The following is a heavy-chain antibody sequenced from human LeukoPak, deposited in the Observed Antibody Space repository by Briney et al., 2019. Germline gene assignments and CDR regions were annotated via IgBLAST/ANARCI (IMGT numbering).Heavy chain of an antibody. V-gene: IGHV1-46*01. CDR1: GYTFTNYY. J-gene: IGHJ5*02. D-gene: IGHD2-15*01. CDR2: INPSGGST. Sequence: ASVKVSCKASGYTFTNYYIHWVRQAPGQGLEWMGIINPSGGSTNYAQKFQGRVTMTRVLSPNTVYMELSSLRSEDTAVYYCTRAGIPGYCGAATCSNWLDPWGQGTLVTVSS. CDR3: TRAGIPGYCGAATCSNWLDP.